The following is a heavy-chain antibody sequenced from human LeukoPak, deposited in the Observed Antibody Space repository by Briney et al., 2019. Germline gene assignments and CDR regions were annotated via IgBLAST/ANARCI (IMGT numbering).Heavy chain of an antibody. CDR3: ARAGITISPRIGFDP. Sequence: ASVTVSCKASGYTFTSYGISWVRQAPGQGLEWMGWVSAYNGNTNYAQKLQGRVTMTTDTSTSTAYMELRSLRSDDTAVYYCARAGITISPRIGFDPWGQGTLVTVSS. D-gene: IGHD3-3*01. CDR2: VSAYNGNT. V-gene: IGHV1-18*01. CDR1: GYTFTSYG. J-gene: IGHJ5*02.